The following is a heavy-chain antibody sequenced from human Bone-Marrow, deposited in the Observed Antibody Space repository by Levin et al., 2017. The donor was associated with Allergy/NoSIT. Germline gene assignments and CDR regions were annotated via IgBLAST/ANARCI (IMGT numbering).Heavy chain of an antibody. CDR3: AKIPHSSSSTWFDP. D-gene: IGHD6-13*01. CDR2: IAYDGSNK. J-gene: IGHJ5*02. Sequence: HPGESLKISCAASGFIFSSYGMHWVRQAPGKGLEWVAVIAYDGSNKEYADSVKGRFTISRDNSKNTLYLQMNSLRAEDTAVYHCAKIPHSSSSTWFDPWGQGTLVTVSS. CDR1: GFIFSSYG. V-gene: IGHV3-30*18.